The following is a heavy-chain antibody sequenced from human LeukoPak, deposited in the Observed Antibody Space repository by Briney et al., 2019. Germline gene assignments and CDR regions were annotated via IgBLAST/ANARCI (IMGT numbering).Heavy chain of an antibody. CDR1: GFTFSGSA. J-gene: IGHJ6*04. D-gene: IGHD3-10*02. Sequence: GGSLRLSCAASGFTFSGSAMHWVRQAPGKGLEWVSAISGSGGSTYYADSVKGRFTISRDNSKNTLCLQMNSLRAEDTAVYYCAELGITMIGGVWGKGTTVTISS. CDR3: AELGITMIGGV. CDR2: ISGSGGST. V-gene: IGHV3-23*01.